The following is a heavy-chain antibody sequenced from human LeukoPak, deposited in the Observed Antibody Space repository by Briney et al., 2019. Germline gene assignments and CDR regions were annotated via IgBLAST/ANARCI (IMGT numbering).Heavy chain of an antibody. D-gene: IGHD2-21*02. CDR2: IYYSGST. V-gene: IGHV4-59*11. Sequence: SETLSLTCTVSGGSISSHYWSWIRQPPGKGLEWIGYIYYSGSTNYNPSLKSRVTISVDTSKNQFSPKLSSVTAADTAVYYCARDIRMSYCGGDCYLTAWYFDLWGRGTLVTVSS. CDR3: ARDIRMSYCGGDCYLTAWYFDL. CDR1: GGSISSHY. J-gene: IGHJ2*01.